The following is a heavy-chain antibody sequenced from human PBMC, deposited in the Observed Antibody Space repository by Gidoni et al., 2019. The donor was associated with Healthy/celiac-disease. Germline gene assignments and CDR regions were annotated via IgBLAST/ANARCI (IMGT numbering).Heavy chain of an antibody. D-gene: IGHD3-22*01. J-gene: IGHJ1*01. Sequence: QVQLVESGGGVVQPGRSLRLSCAASGFTFSSSGMHWVRQAPGKGLEWVAVISYDGSNKYYADSVKGRFTISRDNSKNTLYLQMNSLRAEDTAVYYCAKGPRDYYYDSSGYYLAEYFQHWGQGTLVTVSS. CDR2: ISYDGSNK. V-gene: IGHV3-30*18. CDR3: AKGPRDYYYDSSGYYLAEYFQH. CDR1: GFTFSSSG.